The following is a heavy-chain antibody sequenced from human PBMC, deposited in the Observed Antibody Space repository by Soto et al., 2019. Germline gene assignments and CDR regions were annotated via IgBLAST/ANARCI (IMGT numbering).Heavy chain of an antibody. CDR2: ISGSGGST. CDR1: GFTFSSYA. CDR3: ASRTSGWYFDY. J-gene: IGHJ4*02. D-gene: IGHD6-19*01. Sequence: PGGSLRLCCTASGFTFSSYAMNWVRQAPGKGLEWVSVISGSGGSTYYADSVKGRFTISRDNSKNTLYLQMNSLRAEDTAVYYCASRTSGWYFDYWGQGTLVTVSS. V-gene: IGHV3-23*01.